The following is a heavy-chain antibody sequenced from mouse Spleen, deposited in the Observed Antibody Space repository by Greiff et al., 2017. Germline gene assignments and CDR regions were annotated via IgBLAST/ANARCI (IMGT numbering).Heavy chain of an antibody. CDR2: IDPSDSYT. Sequence: QVQLQQPGAELVMPGASVKLSCTASGYTFTSYWMHWVKQRPGQGLEWIGEIDPSDSYTNYNQKFKGKATLTVDKSSSTAYMQLSSLTSEDSAVYYCARQPHFDYWGQGTTLTVSS. V-gene: IGHV1-69*01. CDR1: GYTFTSYW. CDR3: ARQPHFDY. J-gene: IGHJ2*01.